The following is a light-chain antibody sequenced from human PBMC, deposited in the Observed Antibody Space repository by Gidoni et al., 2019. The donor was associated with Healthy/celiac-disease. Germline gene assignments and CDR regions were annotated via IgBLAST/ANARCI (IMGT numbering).Light chain of an antibody. CDR1: NIGSKS. Sequence: SYVLTQPPSVSVAPGQTDRITCGGNNIGSKSVHWYQQKPGQAPVLVVYDDSARPSGIPERFSGSNSGNTATLTISRVEAGDEADYYCQVWDSSSDHPSVVFGGGTKLTVL. CDR2: DDS. CDR3: QVWDSSSDHPSVV. V-gene: IGLV3-21*02. J-gene: IGLJ2*01.